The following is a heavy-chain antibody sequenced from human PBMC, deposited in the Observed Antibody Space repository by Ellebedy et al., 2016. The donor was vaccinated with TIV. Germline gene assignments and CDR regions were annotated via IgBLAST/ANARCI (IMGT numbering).Heavy chain of an antibody. Sequence: GESLKISCAASGFTFSSYAMSWVRQAPGKGLEWVSTISGSGGSTYYADSVKGRFTISRDNSKNTLYLQMNSLRAEDTAVYYCAKMGRKLDWGQGTLVTVSS. J-gene: IGHJ4*02. D-gene: IGHD1-26*01. CDR2: ISGSGGST. CDR3: AKMGRKLD. CDR1: GFTFSSYA. V-gene: IGHV3-23*01.